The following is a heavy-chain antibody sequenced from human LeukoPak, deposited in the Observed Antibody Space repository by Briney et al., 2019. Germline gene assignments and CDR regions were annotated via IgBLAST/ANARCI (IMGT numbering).Heavy chain of an antibody. CDR1: GFTFSSYG. J-gene: IGHJ6*02. Sequence: PGRSVRLACAASGFTFSSYGMHWVCQAPGKGLEWVAVIWYDGSTKYYADSVKGRYTISRDTSKSTLYLQMNSLRAEDTAVYYCASGTELGYCSGGSCYSPYYYYGIDSWGQGTPVTVSS. D-gene: IGHD2-15*01. CDR2: IWYDGSTK. CDR3: ASGTELGYCSGGSCYSPYYYYGIDS. V-gene: IGHV3-33*03.